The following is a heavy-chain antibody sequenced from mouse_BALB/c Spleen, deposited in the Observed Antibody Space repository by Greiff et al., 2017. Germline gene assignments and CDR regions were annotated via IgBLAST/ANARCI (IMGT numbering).Heavy chain of an antibody. CDR1: GFSLTSYG. V-gene: IGHV2-9*02. CDR3: ARVRGGAYYYAMDY. Sequence: VKLVESGPGLVAPSQSLSITCTVSGFSLTSYGVHWVRQPPGKGLEWLGVIWAGGSTNYNSALMSRLSISKDNSKSQVFLKMNSLQTDDTAMYYCARVRGGAYYYAMDYWGQGTSVTVSS. CDR2: IWAGGST. J-gene: IGHJ4*01.